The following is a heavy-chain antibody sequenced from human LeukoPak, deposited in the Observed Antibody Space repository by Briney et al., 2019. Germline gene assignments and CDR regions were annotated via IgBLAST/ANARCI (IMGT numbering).Heavy chain of an antibody. CDR3: AKDDKWFGELLSGYGMDV. CDR1: GFTFSSYG. CDR2: ISYDGSNK. J-gene: IGHJ6*02. Sequence: GGSLRLSCAASGFTFSSYGMHWVRQAPGKGLEWVAVISYDGSNKYYADSVKGRFTISRDNSKNTLYLQMNSLRAEDTAVYYCAKDDKWFGELLSGYGMDVWGQGTTVTVSS. V-gene: IGHV3-30*18. D-gene: IGHD3-10*01.